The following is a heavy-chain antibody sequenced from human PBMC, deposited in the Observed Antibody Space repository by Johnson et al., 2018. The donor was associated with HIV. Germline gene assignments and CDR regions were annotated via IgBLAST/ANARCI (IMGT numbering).Heavy chain of an antibody. D-gene: IGHD3-16*01. CDR2: IKEDVSEK. V-gene: IGHV3-7*01. Sequence: VQLVESGGGLVQPGGSLRLSCAASGFTVSSNYMSWVRQAPGKGLEWVAIIKEDVSEKYYVDSVRGRFTIYRDNAKNSLYLQRNSLRAEDTAVYYCAREGAPDGFDIWGQGTMVTVSS. J-gene: IGHJ3*02. CDR3: AREGAPDGFDI. CDR1: GFTVSSNY.